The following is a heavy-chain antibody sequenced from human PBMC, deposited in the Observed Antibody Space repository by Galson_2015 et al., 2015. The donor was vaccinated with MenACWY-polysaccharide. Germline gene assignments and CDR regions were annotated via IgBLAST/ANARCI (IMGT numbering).Heavy chain of an antibody. D-gene: IGHD3-22*01. Sequence: SVRVSCEASGFTFTSYGISWVRQAPGQGLEWVRWIRYDDGKTNYAQKLQGRVTMTTDKSTSTAYMELRSLRSEDTALYYCAKDITRDSSGYFLRGGAFEFWGQGTMVTVSS. CDR1: GFTFTSYG. CDR2: IRYDDGKT. J-gene: IGHJ3*01. V-gene: IGHV1-18*01. CDR3: AKDITRDSSGYFLRGGAFEF.